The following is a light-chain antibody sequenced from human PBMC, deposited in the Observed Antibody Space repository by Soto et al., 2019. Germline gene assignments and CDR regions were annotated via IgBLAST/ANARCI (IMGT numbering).Light chain of an antibody. CDR1: QSVSSY. Sequence: EIVLTQSPATLSLSPGERATLSCRASQSVSSYLAWYQQKPGQAPRLLIYDASNRATGIPARFSGSGSGTDFTLTISSLEPEDFAVYYCQKRSNWGTFGQGTRLEIK. CDR3: QKRSNWGT. CDR2: DAS. V-gene: IGKV3-11*01. J-gene: IGKJ5*01.